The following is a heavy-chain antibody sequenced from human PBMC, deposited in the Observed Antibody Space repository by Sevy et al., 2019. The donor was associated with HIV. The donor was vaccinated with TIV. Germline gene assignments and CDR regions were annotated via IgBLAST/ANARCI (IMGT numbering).Heavy chain of an antibody. V-gene: IGHV3-23*01. J-gene: IGHJ4*02. CDR2: LSGSGETT. CDR3: AKDYMLNLWRGYFDS. CDR1: GLTFNSHA. D-gene: IGHD3-3*01. Sequence: GGSLRLACAASGLTFNSHAMSWVRRPPGRGLEWVSALSGSGETTVYADSVRGRFTISRDNSKNTLFLVMNSLRAEDTAVYYCAKDYMLNLWRGYFDSWGQGTLVTVSS.